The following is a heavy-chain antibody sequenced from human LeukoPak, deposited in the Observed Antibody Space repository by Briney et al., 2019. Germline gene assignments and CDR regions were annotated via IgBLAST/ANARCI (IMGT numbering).Heavy chain of an antibody. D-gene: IGHD2-2*01. V-gene: IGHV3-23*01. Sequence: QAGGSLRLSCAASGFTFSSYAMSWVRQAPGKGLEWVSAISGSGGSTYYADSVKGRFTISRDNSKNTLYLQMNSLRAEDTAVYYCAKDLVVVPAAITKWGQGTLVTVSS. J-gene: IGHJ4*02. CDR1: GFTFSSYA. CDR3: AKDLVVVPAAITK. CDR2: ISGSGGST.